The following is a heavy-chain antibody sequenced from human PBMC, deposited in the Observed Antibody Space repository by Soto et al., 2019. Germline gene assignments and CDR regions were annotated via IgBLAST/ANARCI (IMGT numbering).Heavy chain of an antibody. Sequence: GGSLRLSCAASGFTFSSYAMSWVRQAPGKGLEWVSAISGSGGSTYYADSVKGRFTISRDNSKNTLYLQMNSLRAEDTAVYYCARAITFGGVIVMFALDIWGQGTMVTVSS. CDR2: ISGSGGST. J-gene: IGHJ3*02. CDR1: GFTFSSYA. CDR3: ARAITFGGVIVMFALDI. V-gene: IGHV3-23*01. D-gene: IGHD3-16*02.